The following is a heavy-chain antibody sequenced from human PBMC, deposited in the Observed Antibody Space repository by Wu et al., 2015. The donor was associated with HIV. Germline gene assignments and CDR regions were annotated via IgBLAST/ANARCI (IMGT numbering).Heavy chain of an antibody. D-gene: IGHD3-10*01. J-gene: IGHJ4*02. CDR3: ARGESITMVRGVIRN. V-gene: IGHV1-46*03. CDR1: GYTFTSYY. Sequence: QVQLVQSGAEVKKPGASVKVSCKASGYTFTSYYMHWVRQAPGQGLEWMGIINPSGGSTSYAQKFQGRVTMTRDTSTSTVYMELSSLRSEDTAVYYCARGESITMVRGVIRNWGQGTLVTVSS. CDR2: INPSGGST.